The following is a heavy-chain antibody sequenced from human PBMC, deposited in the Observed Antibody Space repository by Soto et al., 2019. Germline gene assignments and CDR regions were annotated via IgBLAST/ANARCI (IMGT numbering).Heavy chain of an antibody. CDR2: IYYSGST. Sequence: SSETLSLTCTVSGGSISSYYWSWIRQPPGKGLEWIGYIYYSGSTNYNPSLKSRVTISVDTSKNQFSLKLSSVTAADTAVYYCARTYDFWSGYWVYYFDYWGQGTLVTVSS. J-gene: IGHJ4*02. D-gene: IGHD3-3*01. CDR1: GGSISSYY. V-gene: IGHV4-59*01. CDR3: ARTYDFWSGYWVYYFDY.